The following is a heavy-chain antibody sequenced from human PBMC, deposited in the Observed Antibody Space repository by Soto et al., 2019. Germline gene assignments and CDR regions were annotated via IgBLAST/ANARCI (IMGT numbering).Heavy chain of an antibody. J-gene: IGHJ3*01. Sequence: QVQLVESGGGVVQPGRSLRLSCAASGFTLSSYVMHWVRQAPGKGLEWVARISYAGNDNYYADSVKGRFTISRDNSKKTLYLQMNSMRADDTAVYYCVRDRTKWLEPAGGALPFWGQGTMVIVSS. CDR1: GFTLSSYV. V-gene: IGHV3-30-3*01. D-gene: IGHD6-19*01. CDR3: VRDRTKWLEPAGGALPF. CDR2: ISYAGNDN.